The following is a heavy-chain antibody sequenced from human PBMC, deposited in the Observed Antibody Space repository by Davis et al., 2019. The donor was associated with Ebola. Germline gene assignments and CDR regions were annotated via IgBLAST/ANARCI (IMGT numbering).Heavy chain of an antibody. J-gene: IGHJ3*02. V-gene: IGHV3-66*02. CDR3: TRDVLGSGSSEVAFDI. Sequence: GASLKISCAASRFTFSSYSMNWVRQAPGKGLEWVSAIYTGGATYYGDSVKGRFTISRENSENTVYLQMNSVTPEDTAVYYCTRDVLGSGSSEVAFDIWGQGTMVTVSS. D-gene: IGHD6-6*01. CDR1: RFTFSSYS. CDR2: IYTGGAT.